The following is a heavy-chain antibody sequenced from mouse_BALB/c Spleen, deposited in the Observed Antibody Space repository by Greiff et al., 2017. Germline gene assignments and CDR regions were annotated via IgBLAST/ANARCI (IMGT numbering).Heavy chain of an antibody. CDR1: GFTFSSYA. CDR3: ARGSGSWFAY. CDR2: ISSGGSYT. J-gene: IGHJ3*01. V-gene: IGHV5-9-4*01. D-gene: IGHD1-3*01. Sequence: EVQLVESGGGLVKPGGSLKLSCAASGFTFSSYAMSWVRQSPEKRLEWVAEISSGGSYTYYPDTVTGRFTISRDNAKNTLYLEMSSLRSEDTAMYYCARGSGSWFAYWGQGTLVSVSA.